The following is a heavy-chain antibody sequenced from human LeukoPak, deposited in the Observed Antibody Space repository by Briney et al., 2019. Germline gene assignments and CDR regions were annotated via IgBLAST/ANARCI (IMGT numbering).Heavy chain of an antibody. Sequence: SETLSLTCTVSGDSITGYYWSWIRQPPGKELEWIGNIYDSGFTNYNPSLKSRVAISINTSKRQFSLKLNSVTAADTAVYYCATYFGGWGAFDYWGQGTLVTVSS. CDR2: IYDSGFT. J-gene: IGHJ4*02. CDR3: ATYFGGWGAFDY. V-gene: IGHV4-59*01. CDR1: GDSITGYY. D-gene: IGHD3-10*01.